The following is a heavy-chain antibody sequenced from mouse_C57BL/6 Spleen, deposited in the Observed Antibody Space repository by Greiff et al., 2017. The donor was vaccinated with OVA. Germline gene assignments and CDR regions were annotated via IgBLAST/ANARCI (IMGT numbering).Heavy chain of an antibody. J-gene: IGHJ2*01. CDR2: IYPSDSET. D-gene: IGHD4-1*01. CDR3: ARGTGYYFDY. CDR1: GYTFTSYW. V-gene: IGHV1-61*01. Sequence: VQLQQSGPELVRPGSSVKLSCKASGYTFTSYWMDWVKQRPGQGLEWIGNIYPSDSETHYNQKFKDKATLTVDKSSSTAYMQLSSLTSEDSAVYYCARGTGYYFDYWGQGTTLTVSS.